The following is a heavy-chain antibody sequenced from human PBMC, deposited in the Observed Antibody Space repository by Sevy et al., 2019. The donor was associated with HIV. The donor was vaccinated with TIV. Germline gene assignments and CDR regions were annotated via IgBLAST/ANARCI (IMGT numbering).Heavy chain of an antibody. CDR1: GYTFTGYY. D-gene: IGHD4-17*01. Sequence: ASVKVSCKASGYTFTGYYMHWVRQAPGQGLEWMGWINPNSGGTNYAQKFQGRVTMTRDTSISTAYMELSRLRSDDTAMYYCARVPGATVTINPPYYYYGMDVWGQGTTVTVSS. CDR2: INPNSGGT. CDR3: ARVPGATVTINPPYYYYGMDV. V-gene: IGHV1-2*02. J-gene: IGHJ6*02.